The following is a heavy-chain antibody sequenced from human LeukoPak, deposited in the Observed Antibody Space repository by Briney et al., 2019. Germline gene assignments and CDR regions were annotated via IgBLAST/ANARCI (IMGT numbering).Heavy chain of an antibody. J-gene: IGHJ4*02. V-gene: IGHV3-30*18. D-gene: IGHD3-10*01. Sequence: PGRSLRLSCAASGFTFSSYGMHWVRQAPGKGLEWVAGISYDGSNKYYADSVKGRFTISRDNSKNTLYLQMNSLRAEDTAVYYCAKDVDPFGSGSYVEGFDYWGQGTLVTVSS. CDR2: ISYDGSNK. CDR3: AKDVDPFGSGSYVEGFDY. CDR1: GFTFSSYG.